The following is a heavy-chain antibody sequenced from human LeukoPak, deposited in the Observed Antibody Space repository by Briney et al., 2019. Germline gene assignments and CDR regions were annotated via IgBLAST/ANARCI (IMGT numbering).Heavy chain of an antibody. V-gene: IGHV1-18*01. J-gene: IGHJ4*02. CDR3: ARDAYGSGKGYFDY. CDR1: GYAFSSYG. CDR2: ISSYDGNT. Sequence: ASVKVSCKASGYAFSSYGFSWVRQAPGQGLEWMGRISSYDGNTKSVDKLQGRVTMTTDTSTSTAYMELRSLTSDDTAVYYCARDAYGSGKGYFDYWGQGTLVTVSS. D-gene: IGHD3-10*01.